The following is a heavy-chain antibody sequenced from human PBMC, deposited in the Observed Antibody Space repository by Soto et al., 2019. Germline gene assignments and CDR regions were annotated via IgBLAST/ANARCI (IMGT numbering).Heavy chain of an antibody. V-gene: IGHV3-49*03. J-gene: IGHJ4*02. CDR2: IRSKAYGGAT. CDR1: GFTFGDYA. Sequence: EVQLVESGGGLVQPGRSLRLSCTGSGFTFGDYAMSWFRQAPGKGLEWVGFIRSKAYGGATEYAASVRDRFTISRDDSKSIAYLQMNSLETEDTAVYYCARRQYLDYWGQGTLVTVSS. CDR3: ARRQYLDY.